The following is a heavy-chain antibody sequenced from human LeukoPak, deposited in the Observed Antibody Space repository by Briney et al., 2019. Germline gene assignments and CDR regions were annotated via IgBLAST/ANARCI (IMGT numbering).Heavy chain of an antibody. CDR1: GDSISSYY. V-gene: IGHV4-59*01. CDR2: IYYIGST. CDR3: ARDYAFDI. J-gene: IGHJ3*02. Sequence: SETLSLTCTVSGDSISSYYWSWIRQPPGKGLEWIGYIYYIGSTNYNPSLKSRVTISLDTSKNQFSLKLSSVTAADTAAYYCARDYAFDIWGQGTMVTVSS.